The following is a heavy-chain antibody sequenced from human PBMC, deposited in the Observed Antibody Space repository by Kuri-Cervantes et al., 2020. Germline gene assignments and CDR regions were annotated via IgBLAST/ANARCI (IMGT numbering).Heavy chain of an antibody. CDR1: GFTFSSYA. J-gene: IGHJ4*02. D-gene: IGHD6-25*01. CDR3: ARVPRESAAR. Sequence: GESLKISCAASGFTFSSYAMHWVRQAPGKGLEWVAVISYDGSNKYYADSVKGRFTISRDNSKNTLYLQMNSLRAEDTAVYYCARVPRESAARWGQGTLVTVSS. CDR2: ISYDGSNK. V-gene: IGHV3-30*04.